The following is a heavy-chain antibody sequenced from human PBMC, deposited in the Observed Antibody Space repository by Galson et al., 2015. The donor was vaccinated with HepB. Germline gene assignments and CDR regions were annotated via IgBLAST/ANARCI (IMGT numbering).Heavy chain of an antibody. D-gene: IGHD2-15*01. CDR3: AKGGSGCDGVTCDTWFFDR. CDR1: GFTFSSHW. V-gene: IGHV3-7*03. CDR2: IKEDGSGK. Sequence: SLRLSCAASGFTFSSHWMSWVRQAPGKGLEWVANIKEDGSGKDYVDSVKGRFTISRDNAKNTVFLQMNSLRAEDTAVYYCAKGGSGCDGVTCDTWFFDRWGQGTLVTVSS. J-gene: IGHJ4*02.